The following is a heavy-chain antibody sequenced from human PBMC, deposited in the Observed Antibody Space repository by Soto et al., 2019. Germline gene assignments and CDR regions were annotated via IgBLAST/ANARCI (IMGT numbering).Heavy chain of an antibody. Sequence: GVSLRLSCAASGFTFSSYATSWVRQAPGKGLEWVSAISTSGGSTFYADSVKGRFTISRDNFKNTLYLQMNILSAEDTAVYYCAKKAGYSGYDPLEYWGQGNLVTVSP. CDR2: ISTSGGST. D-gene: IGHD5-12*01. J-gene: IGHJ4*02. CDR1: GFTFSSYA. CDR3: AKKAGYSGYDPLEY. V-gene: IGHV3-23*01.